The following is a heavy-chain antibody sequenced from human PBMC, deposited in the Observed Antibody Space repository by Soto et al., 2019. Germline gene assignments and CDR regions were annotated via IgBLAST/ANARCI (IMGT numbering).Heavy chain of an antibody. V-gene: IGHV4-39*01. CDR3: ARSIRTHY. CDR1: GGSITSSSYF. D-gene: IGHD3-3*02. Sequence: SETLSLTCTVSGGSITSSSYFWGWIRQPPGKGLEWIGSIHYSGTTFYNPSLKSRVTIYVDTSKNQFSLKLSSVTAADTAVYYCARSIRTHYWGQGILVTVSS. J-gene: IGHJ4*02. CDR2: IHYSGTT.